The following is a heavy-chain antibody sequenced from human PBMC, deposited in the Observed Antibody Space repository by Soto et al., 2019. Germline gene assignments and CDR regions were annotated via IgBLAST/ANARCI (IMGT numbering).Heavy chain of an antibody. CDR2: ILPMLDIT. CDR1: GGTFSTYT. J-gene: IGHJ3*02. D-gene: IGHD2-2*01. V-gene: IGHV1-69*02. CDR3: TLGSMSADTFDI. Sequence: QVQLVQSGAEVKKPGSSVKVSCKASGGTFSTYTIIWVRQAPGQGLEWMGRILPMLDITNSAQRFQGRVTITADKYTSTAYLELSSLRSEDTAVYYCTLGSMSADTFDIWGRGTMVTVSS.